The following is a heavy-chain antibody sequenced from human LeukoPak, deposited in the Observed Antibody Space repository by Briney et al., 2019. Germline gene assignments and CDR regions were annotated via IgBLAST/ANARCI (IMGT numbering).Heavy chain of an antibody. CDR2: ISWNSGSI. CDR1: GFTFDDYA. J-gene: IGHJ4*02. CDR3: AKDKGSGSYYYYFDY. D-gene: IGHD1-26*01. V-gene: IGHV3-9*01. Sequence: PGGSLRLSCAASGFTFDDYAMHWVRQAPGKGLEWVSGISWNSGSIGYADSVKGRFTISRDNAKNSLYLQMNSLRAEDTALYYCAKDKGSGSYYYYFDYWGQGTLVTVSS.